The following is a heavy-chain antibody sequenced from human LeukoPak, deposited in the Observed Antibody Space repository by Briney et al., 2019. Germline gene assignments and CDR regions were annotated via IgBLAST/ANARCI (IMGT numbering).Heavy chain of an antibody. CDR2: ISSSSSYI. D-gene: IGHD3-16*02. J-gene: IGHJ4*02. CDR1: GFTFSSYS. Sequence: GGSLRLSCAASGFTFSSYSMNWVRQAPGKGLEWVSSISSSSSYIYYADSVKGRLTISRDNAKNSLYLQMNSLRADDTAVYYCARGAYRFSYFDYWGQGTLVTVSS. CDR3: ARGAYRFSYFDY. V-gene: IGHV3-21*01.